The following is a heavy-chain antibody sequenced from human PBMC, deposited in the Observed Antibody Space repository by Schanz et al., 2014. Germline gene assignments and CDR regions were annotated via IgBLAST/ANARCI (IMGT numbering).Heavy chain of an antibody. V-gene: IGHV3-30*03. CDR3: TRDTDYHFDY. J-gene: IGHJ4*02. D-gene: IGHD4-17*01. Sequence: VQLVESGGGLVKPGGSLRLSCAASGFTFSSYGMHWVRQAPGKGLEWVAVISYDGSNKYYADSVKGRFTISRDNARNTLYLQMNSLRAEDTAVYSCTRDTDYHFDYWGQGTLVTVSS. CDR1: GFTFSSYG. CDR2: ISYDGSNK.